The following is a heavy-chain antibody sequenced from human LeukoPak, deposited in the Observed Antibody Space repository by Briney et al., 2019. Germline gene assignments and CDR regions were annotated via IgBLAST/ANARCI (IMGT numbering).Heavy chain of an antibody. CDR3: AREPRVGATLFNYYYGMDV. V-gene: IGHV3-66*02. J-gene: IGHJ6*02. CDR2: IYSGGST. D-gene: IGHD1-26*01. CDR1: GFTVSSSY. Sequence: GGSLRLSCAASGFTVSSSYMSWVRQAPGKGLEWVSVIYSGGSTYYADSVKGRFTISRDNSKNTLYLQMNSLRAEDTAVYYCAREPRVGATLFNYYYGMDVWGQGTTVTVSS.